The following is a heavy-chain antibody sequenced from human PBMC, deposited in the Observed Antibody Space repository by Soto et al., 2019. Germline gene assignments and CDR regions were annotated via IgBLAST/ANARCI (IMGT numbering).Heavy chain of an antibody. CDR1: GGSISSAGYY. D-gene: IGHD3-22*01. J-gene: IGHJ4*02. V-gene: IGHV4-31*03. CDR3: ARGYYDSSGYYYGDD. Sequence: SETLSLTCTVSGGSISSAGYYWNWIRQHPGKGLEWIGYIYYTGSTYYNPSLKSRVTISVDTSKNQFSLKLSSVTAADTAVYYCARGYYDSSGYYYGDDWGQGTLVTVSS. CDR2: IYYTGST.